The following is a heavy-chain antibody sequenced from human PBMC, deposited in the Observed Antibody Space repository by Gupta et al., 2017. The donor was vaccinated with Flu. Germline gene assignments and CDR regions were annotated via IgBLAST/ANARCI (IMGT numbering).Heavy chain of an antibody. CDR1: GYTIPAYS. CDR2: INPNSGAT. V-gene: IGHV1-2*02. Sequence: QVQLVQSGAEVKKPGASVKVSCKASGYTIPAYSMQWVRQAPGQGLEWMGKINPNSGATNYAEKFQGRVSMTRDTSISTTYMELSRLTSYDTAVYYCVREWTAASSQSPPWDYWGQGTLVTVSS. J-gene: IGHJ4*02. CDR3: VREWTAASSQSPPWDY. D-gene: IGHD3/OR15-3a*01.